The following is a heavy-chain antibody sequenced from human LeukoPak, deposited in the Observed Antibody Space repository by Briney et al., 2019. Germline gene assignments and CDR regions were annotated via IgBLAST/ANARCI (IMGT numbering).Heavy chain of an antibody. CDR2: IYYSGST. J-gene: IGHJ2*01. Sequence: PSETLSLTCTVSGGSISSYYWSWIRQPPGKGLEWIGYIYYSGSTNYNPSLKSRVTISVDTSKNQFSLKLSSVTAADTAVYYCARRVVAPPPGYFDLWGRGTLVTVSS. V-gene: IGHV4-59*01. CDR1: GGSISSYY. CDR3: ARRVVAPPPGYFDL. D-gene: IGHD2-15*01.